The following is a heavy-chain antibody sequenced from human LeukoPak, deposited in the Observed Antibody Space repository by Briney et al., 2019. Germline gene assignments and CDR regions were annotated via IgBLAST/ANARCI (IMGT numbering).Heavy chain of an antibody. CDR3: ARDLYDYDILTGYYEFDY. CDR1: GYTFTSYG. J-gene: IGHJ4*02. CDR2: ISAYNGNT. D-gene: IGHD3-9*01. Sequence: ASVKVVCKASGYTFTSYGISWVRQAPGQGLEWMGWISAYNGNTNYAQKLQGRVTMNTDTSTSTAYMELRSLRSNDTAVYYCARDLYDYDILTGYYEFDYWGQGTLVTVSS. V-gene: IGHV1-18*04.